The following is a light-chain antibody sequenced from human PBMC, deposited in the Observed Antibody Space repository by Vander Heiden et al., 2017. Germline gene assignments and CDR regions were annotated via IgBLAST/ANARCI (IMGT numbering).Light chain of an antibody. V-gene: IGKV3-11*01. CDR2: DAS. CDR1: QSVSSF. J-gene: IGKJ4*01. Sequence: VLTQSPVTLSLSPGERATLSCRASQSVSSFLAWYQQKPGQAPRLLNYDASNRATGIPPRFSGSGSGTDFTLTISSLEPEDFAVYYCHQRSDSLTFGGGTKVEIK. CDR3: HQRSDSLT.